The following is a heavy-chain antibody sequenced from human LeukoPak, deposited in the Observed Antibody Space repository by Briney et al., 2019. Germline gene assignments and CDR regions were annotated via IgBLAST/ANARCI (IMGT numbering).Heavy chain of an antibody. CDR2: IYYSGST. CDR1: GGSISSSSYY. J-gene: IGHJ4*02. D-gene: IGHD4-11*01. CDR3: TRLLQGY. V-gene: IGHV4-39*01. Sequence: PSETLSLTCTVSGGSISSSSYYWGWIRQPPGKGLEWIGTIYYSGSTYYNPSLKSRVTISVDTSKNQFSLKLSSVTAADTAVYYCTRLLQGYWGQGTLVTVSS.